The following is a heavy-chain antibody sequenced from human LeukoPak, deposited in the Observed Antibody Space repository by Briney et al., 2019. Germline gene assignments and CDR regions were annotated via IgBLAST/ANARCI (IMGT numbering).Heavy chain of an antibody. Sequence: ASVKVSCKASGYTFTSYGISWVRQAPGQGPEWMGWISAYNGNTNYAQKLQGRVIMTTDTSTSTAYMELRSLRYDDTAVYYCAREGYYYDSSDSYYYYYYMDVWGKGTTVTVSS. D-gene: IGHD3-22*01. CDR2: ISAYNGNT. J-gene: IGHJ6*03. V-gene: IGHV1-18*01. CDR1: GYTFTSYG. CDR3: AREGYYYDSSDSYYYYYYMDV.